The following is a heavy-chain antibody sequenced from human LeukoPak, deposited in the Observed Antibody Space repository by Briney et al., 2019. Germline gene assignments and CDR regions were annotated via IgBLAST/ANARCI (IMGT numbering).Heavy chain of an antibody. J-gene: IGHJ4*02. CDR3: AKDRNIVVVTALDY. CDR1: GFTVSSNY. V-gene: IGHV3-53*01. CDR2: IYSGGST. D-gene: IGHD2-21*02. Sequence: GGSLRLSCAASGFTVSSNYMSWVRQAPGKGLEWVSVIYSGGSTYYADSVKGRFTISRDNSKNTLYLQMNSLRAEDTAVYYCAKDRNIVVVTALDYWGQGTLVTVSS.